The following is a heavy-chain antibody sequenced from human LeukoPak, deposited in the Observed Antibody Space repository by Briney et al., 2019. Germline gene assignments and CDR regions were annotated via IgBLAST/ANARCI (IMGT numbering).Heavy chain of an antibody. CDR1: GYTFTSYG. Sequence: GASVKVSCKASGYTFTSYGISWVRQAPGQGLEGMGWISAYNGNTNYAQKLQGRVTMTTDTSTSTAYMELRSLRSDDTAVYYCARDLRREVGAPLRFDYWGQGTLVTVSS. CDR3: ARDLRREVGAPLRFDY. J-gene: IGHJ4*02. V-gene: IGHV1-18*01. CDR2: ISAYNGNT. D-gene: IGHD1-26*01.